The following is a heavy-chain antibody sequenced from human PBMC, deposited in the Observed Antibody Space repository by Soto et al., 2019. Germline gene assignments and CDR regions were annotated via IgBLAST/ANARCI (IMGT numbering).Heavy chain of an antibody. CDR2: MHPGDSDT. J-gene: IGHJ6*02. CDR3: ARHPLGMDV. Sequence: PGESLKISWKGSGYSFTRYWIGWARQMPGEGRGWVGIMHPGDSDTRYRPSCQGQVTISTEKSIRPAYLQWSSLKASDTAMYYCARHPLGMDVCGQVTTVTVAS. CDR1: GYSFTRYW. V-gene: IGHV5-51*01.